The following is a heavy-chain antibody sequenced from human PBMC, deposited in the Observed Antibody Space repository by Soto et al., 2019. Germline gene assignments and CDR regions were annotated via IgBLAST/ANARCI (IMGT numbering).Heavy chain of an antibody. D-gene: IGHD5-18*01. CDR3: ARDRLMATAGTARHYFGLDV. V-gene: IGHV4-31*03. CDR2: IYYSGNT. Sequence: PSETLSLSCTVSGGSIRSGGYYWSWVRQNPRRGLEWIGNIYYSGNTYYNPSLKSRLTISVDTSKNQFSINLSSVTAADTAVYYCARDRLMATAGTARHYFGLDVWGQGTTVT. CDR1: GGSIRSGGYY. J-gene: IGHJ6*02.